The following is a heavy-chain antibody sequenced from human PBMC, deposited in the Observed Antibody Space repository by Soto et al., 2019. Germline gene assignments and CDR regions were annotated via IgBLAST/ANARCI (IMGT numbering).Heavy chain of an antibody. CDR2: IYPGDHET. Sequence: PGESLKISCRCSVYTFSNFWIAWVRHLPGKGLEWMGIIYPGDHETRYSPSFHGKVTISADKSISTAYLQWSSLKASDTAVYYCARQSVGDYYGMDVWGQGTTVTVSS. CDR1: VYTFSNFW. D-gene: IGHD1-26*01. V-gene: IGHV5-51*01. J-gene: IGHJ6*02. CDR3: ARQSVGDYYGMDV.